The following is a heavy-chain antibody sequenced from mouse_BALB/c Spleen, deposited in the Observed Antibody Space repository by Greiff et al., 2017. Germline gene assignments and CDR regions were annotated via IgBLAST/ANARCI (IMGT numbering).Heavy chain of an antibody. Sequence: EVKLMESGAELVKPGASVKLSCTASGFNIKDTYMHWVKQRPEQGLEWIGRIDPANGNTKYDPKFQGKATITADTSSNTAYLQLSSLTSEDTAVYYCARSYYGSRFAMDYWGQGTSVTVSS. D-gene: IGHD1-1*01. CDR1: GFNIKDTY. V-gene: IGHV14-3*02. J-gene: IGHJ4*01. CDR3: ARSYYGSRFAMDY. CDR2: IDPANGNT.